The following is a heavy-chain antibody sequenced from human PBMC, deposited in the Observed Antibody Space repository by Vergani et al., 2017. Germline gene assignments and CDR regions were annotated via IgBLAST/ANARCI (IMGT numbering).Heavy chain of an antibody. Sequence: VQLVESGGGVVQPGRSLRLSCAASGFTFSSYAMSWVRQAPGKGLEWVSAISGSGGSTYYADSVKGRFTISRDNSKNTLYLQMNSLRAEDTAVYYCAKDRGYSYGYRYYYYGMDVWGQGTTVTVSS. D-gene: IGHD5-18*01. CDR1: GFTFSSYA. CDR3: AKDRGYSYGYRYYYYGMDV. V-gene: IGHV3-23*04. J-gene: IGHJ6*02. CDR2: ISGSGGST.